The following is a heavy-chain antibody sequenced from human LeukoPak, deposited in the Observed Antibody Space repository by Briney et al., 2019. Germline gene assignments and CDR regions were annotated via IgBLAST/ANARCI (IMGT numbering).Heavy chain of an antibody. CDR1: GYTFTTYY. Sequence: GASVKVSCKASGYTFTTYYMHWVRQAPGQGLEWMGWINPNSGGTNYAQKFQGRVTMTRDTSISTAYMELSRLRSEDTAVYYCVVDYGSGSRYYYGMDVWGQGTTVTVSS. D-gene: IGHD3-10*01. CDR3: VVDYGSGSRYYYGMDV. CDR2: INPNSGGT. V-gene: IGHV1-2*02. J-gene: IGHJ6*02.